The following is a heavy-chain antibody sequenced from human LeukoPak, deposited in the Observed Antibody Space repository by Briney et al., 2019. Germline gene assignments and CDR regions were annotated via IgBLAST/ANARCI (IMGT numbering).Heavy chain of an antibody. Sequence: PGRSLRLSCAASGFTFSSYGMHWVRQAPGKGLEWVAVISYDGSNKYYADSVKGRFTISRDNSKNTLYLQMNSLRAEDTAVYYCARGGLLWFGELLDYYYYGMDVWGQGTTVTVSS. V-gene: IGHV3-30*03. D-gene: IGHD3-10*01. CDR2: ISYDGSNK. CDR1: GFTFSSYG. J-gene: IGHJ6*02. CDR3: ARGGLLWFGELLDYYYYGMDV.